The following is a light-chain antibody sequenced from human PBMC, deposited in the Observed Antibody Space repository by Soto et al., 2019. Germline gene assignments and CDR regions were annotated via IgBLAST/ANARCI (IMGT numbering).Light chain of an antibody. V-gene: IGLV2-11*01. CDR2: DVT. Sequence: QSVLTQPRSVSGSPGQSVTISCTGTSSDVGGYNFVSWYRQHPGNAPKLMIYDVTKRPSGVPDRLSGSKSGNTASLTISGLRTEDEADYYCSSYAGRSTHVVFGGGTKLPVL. CDR1: SSDVGGYNF. J-gene: IGLJ2*01. CDR3: SSYAGRSTHVV.